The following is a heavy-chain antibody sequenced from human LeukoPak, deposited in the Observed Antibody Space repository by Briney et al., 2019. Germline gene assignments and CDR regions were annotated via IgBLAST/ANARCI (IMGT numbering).Heavy chain of an antibody. V-gene: IGHV1-69*13. CDR2: IIPIFGTA. D-gene: IGHD3-22*01. CDR1: GYTFTSYG. Sequence: GASVKVSCKASGYTFTSYGISWVRQAPGQGLEWMGGIIPIFGTANYAQKFQGRVTITADESTSTAYMELSSLRSEDTAVYYCASNYYDSSGYYKYYYYYYMDVWGKGTTVTISS. J-gene: IGHJ6*03. CDR3: ASNYYDSSGYYKYYYYYYMDV.